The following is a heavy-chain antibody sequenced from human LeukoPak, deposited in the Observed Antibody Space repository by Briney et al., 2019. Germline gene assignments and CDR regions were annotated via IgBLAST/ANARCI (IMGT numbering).Heavy chain of an antibody. CDR2: LDPNNGDT. J-gene: IGHJ3*02. CDR1: AYTFTGYY. V-gene: IGHV1-2*02. CDR3: ARRSRNGLDAFDI. Sequence: ASVKVSCKASAYTFTGYYLHWVRQAPGQGFQWVGWLDPNNGDTDYAQKFQGRVTMTRDTSISTAYMDLGRLTSDDTAVYYCARRSRNGLDAFDIWGQGTMVTVSS. D-gene: IGHD1-14*01.